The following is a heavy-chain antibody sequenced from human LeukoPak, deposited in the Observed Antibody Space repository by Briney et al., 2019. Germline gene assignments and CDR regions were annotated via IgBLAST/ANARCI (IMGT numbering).Heavy chain of an antibody. CDR2: INHSGST. V-gene: IGHV4-34*01. J-gene: IGHJ1*01. CDR3: ARGHSPVTTKVSYFQH. Sequence: PSETLSLTCAVYGGSFSGYYWSWIRQPPGKGLEWIGEINHSGSTNYDPSLKSRVTILVDTSKNQFSLKLSSVTAADTAVYYCARGHSPVTTKVSYFQHWGQGTLVTVSS. D-gene: IGHD4-17*01. CDR1: GGSFSGYY.